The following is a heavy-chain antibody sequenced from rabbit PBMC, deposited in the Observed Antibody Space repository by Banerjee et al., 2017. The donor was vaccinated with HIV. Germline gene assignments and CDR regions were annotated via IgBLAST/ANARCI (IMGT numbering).Heavy chain of an antibody. CDR1: GFSFSSSYY. J-gene: IGHJ4*01. D-gene: IGHD8-1*01. Sequence: QSLEESGGDLVKPGASLTLTCTASGFSFSSSYYMCWVRQAPGKGLEWIACILPSSGNTWYASWVNGRFTISKTSSTTVTLQMTSLTAADTATYFCAGYGGPSYYNLWGPGTLVTVS. V-gene: IGHV1S40*01. CDR2: ILPSSGNT. CDR3: AGYGGPSYYNL.